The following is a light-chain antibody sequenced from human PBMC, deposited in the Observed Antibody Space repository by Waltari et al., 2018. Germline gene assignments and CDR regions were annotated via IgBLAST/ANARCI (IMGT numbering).Light chain of an antibody. CDR2: ENT. J-gene: IGLJ7*01. CDR1: HSTIVTNY. CDR3: GTWDSSLSGAV. V-gene: IGLV1-51*02. Sequence: QSVLTQPPSVSAAAGQRVTISCSGGHSTIVTNYVSWYRQFPGTAPQLLTYENTERPSGIPGRFSGYRLGTSATLDITGLQAGVEADYYCGTWDSSLSGAVYGGGTHLTVL.